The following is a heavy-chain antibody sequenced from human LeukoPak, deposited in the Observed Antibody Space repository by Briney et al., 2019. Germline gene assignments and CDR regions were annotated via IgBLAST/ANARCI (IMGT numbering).Heavy chain of an antibody. V-gene: IGHV1-69*13. D-gene: IGHD3-10*01. CDR2: IIPIFGTA. CDR1: GGTFSSYA. CDR3: ASPLSPYYYGSGSPSFYYGMDV. J-gene: IGHJ6*02. Sequence: SVKVSCKASGGTFSSYAISWVRQAPGQGLEWMGGIIPIFGTANYAQKFQGRVTITADESTSTAYMELSSLRSEDTAVYYCASPLSPYYYGSGSPSFYYGMDVWGQGTTVTVSS.